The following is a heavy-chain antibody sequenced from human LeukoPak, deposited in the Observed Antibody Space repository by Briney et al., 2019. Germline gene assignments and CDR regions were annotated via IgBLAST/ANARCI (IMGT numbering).Heavy chain of an antibody. V-gene: IGHV3-48*01. J-gene: IGHJ6*03. D-gene: IGHD1-26*01. CDR2: ISSSSSTI. Sequence: GGSLRLSCAASGFTFSSYSMNWVRQAPGKGLEWVSYISSSSSTIYYADSVKGRFTISRDNAKNSLYLQMNSLRAEDTAVYYCARAWELLIYYQYYYMDVWGKGTTVTVSS. CDR3: ARAWELLIYYQYYYMDV. CDR1: GFTFSSYS.